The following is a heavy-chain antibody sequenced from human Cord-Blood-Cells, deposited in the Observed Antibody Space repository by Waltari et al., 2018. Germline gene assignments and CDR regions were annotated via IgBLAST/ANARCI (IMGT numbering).Heavy chain of an antibody. CDR2: INPNSGGT. D-gene: IGHD1-26*01. J-gene: IGHJ4*02. CDR3: AREMELLKCYDY. V-gene: IGHV1-2*02. Sequence: QVQLVMSGAEVKKPGASVKAYCKASGHTLTGYYMSRVRQAPGQGLEWMGWINPNSGGTNYAQKFQGRVTMTRDTSISTAYMELSRLRSDDTAVYYCAREMELLKCYDYWGQGTLVTVSS. CDR1: GHTLTGYY.